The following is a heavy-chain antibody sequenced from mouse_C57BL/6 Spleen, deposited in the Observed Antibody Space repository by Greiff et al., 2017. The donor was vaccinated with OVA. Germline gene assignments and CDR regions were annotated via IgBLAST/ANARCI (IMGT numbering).Heavy chain of an antibody. CDR1: GFTFSDYY. Sequence: EVMLVESGGGLVQPGGSLKLSCAASGFTFSDYYMYWVRQTPEKRLEWVAYISNGGGSTYYPDTVKGRVTISRDNAKNTLYLQMSRLKSEDTAMYYCARRDYYGSSYEYFDVWGTGTTVTVSS. J-gene: IGHJ1*03. CDR2: ISNGGGST. CDR3: ARRDYYGSSYEYFDV. V-gene: IGHV5-12*01. D-gene: IGHD1-1*01.